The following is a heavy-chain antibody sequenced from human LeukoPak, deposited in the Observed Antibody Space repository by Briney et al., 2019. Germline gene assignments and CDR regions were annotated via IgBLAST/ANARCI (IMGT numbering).Heavy chain of an antibody. J-gene: IGHJ4*02. V-gene: IGHV3-20*04. D-gene: IGHD6-13*01. Sequence: GGSLRLSCTASGFTFGDYAMSWVRQAPGKGLEWVSGINWNGGSTGYADSVKGRFTISRDNAKNSLYLQMNSLRAEDTALYYCAREGFSSSWYFDYWGQGTLVTVSS. CDR2: INWNGGST. CDR3: AREGFSSSWYFDY. CDR1: GFTFGDYA.